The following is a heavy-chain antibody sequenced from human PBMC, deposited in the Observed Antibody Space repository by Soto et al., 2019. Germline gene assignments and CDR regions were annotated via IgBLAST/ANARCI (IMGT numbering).Heavy chain of an antibody. D-gene: IGHD6-19*01. CDR1: GFTFSSYG. CDR3: ARDVSSSGWYYSDY. Sequence: QVQLVESGGGVVQPGRSLRLSCAASGFTFSSYGMHWVRQAPGKGLEWVAVIWYDGSNKYYADSVKGRFTISRDNSKNTLYLQMNSLRAEDTAVYYCARDVSSSGWYYSDYWGQGTLVTVSS. V-gene: IGHV3-33*01. J-gene: IGHJ4*02. CDR2: IWYDGSNK.